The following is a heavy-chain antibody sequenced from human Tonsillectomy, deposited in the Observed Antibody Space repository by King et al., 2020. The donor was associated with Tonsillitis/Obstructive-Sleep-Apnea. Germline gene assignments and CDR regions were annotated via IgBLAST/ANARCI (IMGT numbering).Heavy chain of an antibody. Sequence: DVQLVESGGGLVQPGGSLRLSCAASGFTFSIYWMHWVRQAPGKGLVWVSRINSDDSTTNYADSVKGRFTISRDNAKNTLYLQMNSLRAEDTAVYYCARNIIKATSSYYYYYMDVWGKGTTVTVSS. CDR2: INSDDSTT. J-gene: IGHJ6*03. CDR1: GFTFSIYW. D-gene: IGHD5-12*01. V-gene: IGHV3-74*01. CDR3: ARNIIKATSSYYYYYMDV.